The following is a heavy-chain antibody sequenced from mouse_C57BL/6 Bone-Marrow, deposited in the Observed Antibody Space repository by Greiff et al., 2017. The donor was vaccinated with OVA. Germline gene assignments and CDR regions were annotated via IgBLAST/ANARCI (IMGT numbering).Heavy chain of an antibody. CDR1: GYTFTSYW. CDR3: ARGYGYDLNYFDY. Sequence: VQLQQPGTELVKPGASVKLSCKASGYTFTSYWMHWVKQRPGQGLEWIGNINPSNGGTNYNEKFKSKATLTVDKSSSTAYMQLSSLTSEDSAVYYGARGYGYDLNYFDYWGKGTTLTVSS. J-gene: IGHJ2*01. D-gene: IGHD2-2*01. CDR2: INPSNGGT. V-gene: IGHV1-53*01.